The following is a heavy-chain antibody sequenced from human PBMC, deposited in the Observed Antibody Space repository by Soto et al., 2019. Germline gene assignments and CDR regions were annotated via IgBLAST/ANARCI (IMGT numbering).Heavy chain of an antibody. CDR3: ARYNPNIAAAGGYYYYGMDV. CDR1: GGSISSGEYY. V-gene: IGHV4-61*08. J-gene: IGHJ6*02. D-gene: IGHD6-13*01. CDR2: IYYSGST. Sequence: SETRSLTCTVSGGSISSGEYYWSWIRQPPGKGLEWIGYIYYSGSTNYNPSLKSRVTISVDTSKNQFSLKLSSVTAADTAVYYCARYNPNIAAAGGYYYYGMDVWGQGTTVTVS.